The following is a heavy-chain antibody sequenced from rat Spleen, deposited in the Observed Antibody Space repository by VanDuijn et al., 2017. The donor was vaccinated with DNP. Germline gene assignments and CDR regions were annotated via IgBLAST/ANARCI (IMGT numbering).Heavy chain of an antibody. V-gene: IGHV2-30*01. CDR2: VWIGGTT. CDR1: GFSLTSHH. J-gene: IGHJ2*01. Sequence: QVQLKESGPGLVQPSQTLSLACTVSGFSLTSHHVHWVRQPSGKGLEWMGVVWIGGTTEYNSIFKSRLSISRDTSKSQVFLKMNSLQTEDTATYFCAREGQWDYLDYWGQGVMVTVSS. CDR3: AREGQWDYLDY. D-gene: IGHD1-1*01.